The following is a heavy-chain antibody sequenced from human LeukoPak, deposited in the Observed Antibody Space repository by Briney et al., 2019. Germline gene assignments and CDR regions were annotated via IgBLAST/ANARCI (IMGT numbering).Heavy chain of an antibody. CDR3: AKSTLPYSSGWYVSGQDY. CDR1: GFTFSIYA. V-gene: IGHV3-23*01. J-gene: IGHJ4*02. CDR2: ISGSGGST. D-gene: IGHD6-19*01. Sequence: PGGSLRLFCPASGFTFSIYAISWVRQAPGKVLEWFTAISGSGGSTYYEDSVKGRFTISRDNSKNTLYLQMTSLRAEETAVYYCAKSTLPYSSGWYVSGQDYWGQGTLVTVSS.